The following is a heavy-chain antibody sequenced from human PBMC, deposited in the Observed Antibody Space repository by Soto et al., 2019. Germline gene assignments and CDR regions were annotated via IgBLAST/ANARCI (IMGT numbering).Heavy chain of an antibody. Sequence: ASVKVSCKASGYTFTGYYMHWVRQAPGQGLEWMGWINPNSGGTNYAQKFQGRVTMTRDTSISTAYMELSRLRSDDTAVYYCARDRAAAGPHYYYYYGMDVWGQGTTVTVSS. CDR2: INPNSGGT. J-gene: IGHJ6*02. D-gene: IGHD6-13*01. CDR3: ARDRAAAGPHYYYYYGMDV. CDR1: GYTFTGYY. V-gene: IGHV1-2*02.